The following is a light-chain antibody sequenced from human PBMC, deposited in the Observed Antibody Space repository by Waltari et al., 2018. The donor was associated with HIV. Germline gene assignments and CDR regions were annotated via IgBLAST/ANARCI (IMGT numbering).Light chain of an antibody. V-gene: IGLV2-14*01. J-gene: IGLJ3*02. CDR3: SSYTSSSTSYTISSTWV. CDR1: STDVGAYNY. CDR2: QVA. Sequence: QSALTQPASVSGSPGQSITISCTGTSTDVGAYNYVSWYQHHPGKAPKLIIYQVANLPSGISNRFSGSKSGNTASLTISGLQAEDEATYYCSSYTSSSTSYTISSTWVFGGGTKLTVL.